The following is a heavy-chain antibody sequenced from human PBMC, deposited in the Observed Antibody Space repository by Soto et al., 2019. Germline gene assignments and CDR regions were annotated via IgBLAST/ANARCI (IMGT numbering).Heavy chain of an antibody. CDR3: ARDPRYYYGSGRSTYDI. J-gene: IGHJ2*01. V-gene: IGHV1-18*01. Sequence: QVQLVQSGAEVKKPGASVKVSCKASGYTFTSYGISWVRQAPGQGLEWMGWISAYNGNRNYAQKLQGRVTMTTDTSTRTAYMELRSLRSDDTAVYYCARDPRYYYGSGRSTYDIWGRGTLVTVSS. CDR2: ISAYNGNR. D-gene: IGHD3-10*01. CDR1: GYTFTSYG.